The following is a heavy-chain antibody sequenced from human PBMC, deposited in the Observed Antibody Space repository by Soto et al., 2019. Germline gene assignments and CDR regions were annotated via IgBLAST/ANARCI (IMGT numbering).Heavy chain of an antibody. CDR3: AREDRDRETGLVPAAIDGMDV. J-gene: IGHJ6*02. CDR1: GYTFTSYY. V-gene: IGHV1-46*01. D-gene: IGHD2-2*01. CDR2: INPSGGRT. Sequence: ASVKVSCKASGYTFTSYYMHWVRQAPGQGLEWMGIINPSGGRTSYAQKFQGRVTITADKSTSTAYMELSSLRSEDTALYYCAREDRDRETGLVPAAIDGMDVWGQGTTVTVSS.